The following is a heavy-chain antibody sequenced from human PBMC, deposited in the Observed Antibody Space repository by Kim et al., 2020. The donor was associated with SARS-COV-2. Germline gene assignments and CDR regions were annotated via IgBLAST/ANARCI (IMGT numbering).Heavy chain of an antibody. J-gene: IGHJ4*02. D-gene: IGHD2-21*01. Sequence: GGSLRLSCTTSGFTFFGHAMSWVRQAPGKGLEWVSSIDCSDGTTYYVDSGKGRFSISRDDSRNTLYLQMSALRADDTAAYYCFKGGWGWIWDYRGQGTL. CDR1: GFTFFGHA. CDR3: FKGGWGWIWDY. V-gene: IGHV3-23*01. CDR2: IDCSDGTT.